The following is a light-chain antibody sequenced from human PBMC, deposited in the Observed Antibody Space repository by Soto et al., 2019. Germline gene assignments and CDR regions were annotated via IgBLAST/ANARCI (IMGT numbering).Light chain of an antibody. J-gene: IGLJ2*01. CDR2: DVS. Sequence: QSALTQPASVSGSSGQSITISCTGTSSDVGGYSYVSWYQHHPGKAPRLMIYDVSNRPSGVSDRFSGSKSGNTASLTISGLQAEDEADYYCSSYSKNSIRVVFGGGTKLTVL. CDR1: SSDVGGYSY. CDR3: SSYSKNSIRVV. V-gene: IGLV2-14*03.